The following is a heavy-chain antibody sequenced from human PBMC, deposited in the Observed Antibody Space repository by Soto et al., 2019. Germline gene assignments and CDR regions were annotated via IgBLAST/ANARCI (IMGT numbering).Heavy chain of an antibody. CDR1: GFTFSSYS. V-gene: IGHV3-21*01. CDR3: ARGGGMATIAFDI. J-gene: IGHJ3*02. CDR2: ISSSSSYI. Sequence: GGSLRLSCAASGFTFSSYSMNWVRQAPGKGLEWVSSISSSSSYIYYADSVKGRFTISRDNAKNSLYLQMNSLRAEDTAVYYCARGGGMATIAFDIWGQGTMVTVSS. D-gene: IGHD5-12*01.